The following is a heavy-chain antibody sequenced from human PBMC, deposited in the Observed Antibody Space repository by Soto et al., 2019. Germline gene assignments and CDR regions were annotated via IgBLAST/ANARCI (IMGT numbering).Heavy chain of an antibody. D-gene: IGHD3-22*01. CDR3: ARVEEYDGRPFDF. CDR2: TYYRSKWYN. CDR1: GDIVSSNSAS. Sequence: SQTLSLTCAISGDIVSSNSASWNWIRQSPSRGLEWLGRTYYRSKWYNDYAVSVRSRITINPDTSKNQFSLQLNFVTSEDTAVNYCARVEEYDGRPFDFLGQGTHGTV. V-gene: IGHV6-1*01. J-gene: IGHJ4*02.